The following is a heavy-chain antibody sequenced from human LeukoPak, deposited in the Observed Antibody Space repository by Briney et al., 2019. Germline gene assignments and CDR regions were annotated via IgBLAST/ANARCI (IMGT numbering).Heavy chain of an antibody. CDR1: GGSFSGYY. CDR3: ARGPTIAAAGRDYYYYGMGV. CDR2: INHSGST. J-gene: IGHJ6*02. Sequence: SETLSLTCAVYGGSFSGYYWSWIRQPPGKGLEWIGEINHSGSTNYNPSLKIRVTISVHTSKNQFSLKLSSVTAADMAVYYCARGPTIAAAGRDYYYYGMGVWGQGTTVTVSS. V-gene: IGHV4-34*01. D-gene: IGHD6-13*01.